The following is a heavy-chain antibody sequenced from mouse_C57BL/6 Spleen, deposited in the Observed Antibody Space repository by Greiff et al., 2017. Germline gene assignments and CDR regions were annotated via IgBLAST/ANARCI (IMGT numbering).Heavy chain of an antibody. V-gene: IGHV5-9-1*02. Sequence: EVKLQESGEGLVKPGGSLKLSCAASGFTFSSYAMSWVRQTPEKRLEWVAYISSGGDYIYYADTVKGRFTISRDNARNTLYLQMSSLKSEDTAMYYCTRASKSYAMDYWGQGTSVTVSS. CDR1: GFTFSSYA. CDR2: ISSGGDYI. J-gene: IGHJ4*01. CDR3: TRASKSYAMDY. D-gene: IGHD2-10*02.